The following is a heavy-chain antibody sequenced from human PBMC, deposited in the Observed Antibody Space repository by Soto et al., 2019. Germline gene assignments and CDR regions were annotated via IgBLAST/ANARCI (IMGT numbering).Heavy chain of an antibody. CDR3: YVWGSYRSQFDY. V-gene: IGHV4-39*05. Sequence: SETTYLTSTASGDTISISVYSGAWIRQPPGKGLEWIGSIYYSGSTYYNPSLKSRVTISVDTSENQFSLKLSSVTAADTAVYYCYVWGSYRSQFDYWGQGTLDIGSS. D-gene: IGHD3-16*02. CDR1: GDTISISVYS. CDR2: IYYSGST. J-gene: IGHJ4*02.